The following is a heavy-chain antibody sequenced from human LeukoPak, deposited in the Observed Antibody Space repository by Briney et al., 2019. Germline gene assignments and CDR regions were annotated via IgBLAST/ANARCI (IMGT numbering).Heavy chain of an antibody. CDR1: GYTFTGYY. CDR3: ARAEKGSGWYDDAFDI. CDR2: INPNSGGT. Sequence: ASVKVSCKASGYTFTGYYMHWVRQAPGQGLEWMGWINPNSGGTNYAQKFQGGVTMTRDTSISTAYMELSRLRSDDTAVYYCARAEKGSGWYDDAFDIWGQGTMVTVSS. J-gene: IGHJ3*02. D-gene: IGHD6-19*01. V-gene: IGHV1-2*02.